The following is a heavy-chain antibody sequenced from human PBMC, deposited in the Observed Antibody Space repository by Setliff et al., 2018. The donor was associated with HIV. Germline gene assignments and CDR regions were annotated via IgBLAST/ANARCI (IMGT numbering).Heavy chain of an antibody. J-gene: IGHJ1*01. CDR1: GYTFLNYG. Sequence: ASVKVSCKASGYTFLNYGISWVRHTPGRGLEWMGWINPNSGATNYAQKFQGRVTMTSDTSISTAYMELSRLRSHYTAVYYCARGTSAAATNTQPFKYWAQAPTFTVA. D-gene: IGHD2-15*01. CDR2: INPNSGAT. CDR3: ARGTSAAATNTQPFKY. V-gene: IGHV1-2*02.